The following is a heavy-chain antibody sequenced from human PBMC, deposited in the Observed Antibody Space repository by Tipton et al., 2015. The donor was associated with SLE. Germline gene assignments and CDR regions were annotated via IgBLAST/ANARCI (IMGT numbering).Heavy chain of an antibody. CDR3: ARDGDGSDF. D-gene: IGHD6-25*01. J-gene: IGHJ4*02. V-gene: IGHV4-61*02. CDR1: GASLSSGDDF. CDR2: IHTTGST. Sequence: LRLSCTVSGASLSSGDDFWSWIRQSAGKGLEWIGRIHTTGSTHYNPSLQSRVSMSIDTSKNQFSLRLRSLTAADTAIYYCARDGDGSDFWVQGTRVTVS.